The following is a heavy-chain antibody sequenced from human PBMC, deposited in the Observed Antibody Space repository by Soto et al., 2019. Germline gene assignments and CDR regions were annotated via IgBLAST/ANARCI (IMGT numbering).Heavy chain of an antibody. V-gene: IGHV1-18*01. CDR2: ISAYNGNT. CDR1: GYTFTSYG. Sequence: ASVKVSCKASGYTFTSYGISWVRQAPGQGLEWMGWISAYNGNTNYAQKLQGRVTMTTDTSTSTAYMELRSLRSDDTAVYYCAGAPQYYYDSSGNSDYGGRGPRVTVSS. D-gene: IGHD3-22*01. CDR3: AGAPQYYYDSSGNSDY. J-gene: IGHJ4*02.